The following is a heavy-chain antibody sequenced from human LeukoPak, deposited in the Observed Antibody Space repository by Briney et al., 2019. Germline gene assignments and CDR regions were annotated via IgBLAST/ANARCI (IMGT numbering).Heavy chain of an antibody. V-gene: IGHV3-23*01. CDR2: ISNTGGNT. CDR1: GFTFTSYG. D-gene: IGHD7-27*01. J-gene: IGHJ4*02. CDR3: ARDRGPWGGEYYFDY. Sequence: GGSLRLSCAASGFTFTSYGMNCVRQAPGKGLEWVSAISNTGGNTYYASSVRGRFTISRDNSKNTLYLQTDSLRDDDTAVYYCARDRGPWGGEYYFDYWGQGTLVTVSS.